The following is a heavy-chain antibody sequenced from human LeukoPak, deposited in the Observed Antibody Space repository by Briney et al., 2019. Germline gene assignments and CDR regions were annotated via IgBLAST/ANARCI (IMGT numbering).Heavy chain of an antibody. CDR3: ARGRGRYCSGGSCYSNWFDP. Sequence: SETLSLTCTVSGYSISSGYYWGWIRQPPGKGLEWIGYIYYSGSTNYNPSLKSRVTISVDTSKNQFSLKLSSVTAADTAVYYCARGRGRYCSGGSCYSNWFDPWGQGTLVTVSS. CDR1: GYSISSGYY. J-gene: IGHJ5*02. D-gene: IGHD2-15*01. CDR2: IYYSGST. V-gene: IGHV4-61*01.